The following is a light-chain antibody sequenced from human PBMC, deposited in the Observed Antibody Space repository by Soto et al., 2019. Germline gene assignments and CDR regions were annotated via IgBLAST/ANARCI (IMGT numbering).Light chain of an antibody. Sequence: QSALTQPRSVSGSPGQSVTISCTGTRNDVGGYNYVSWYQQHPGKAPKLMIYDVTKRPSGVPDRCSGSKSGSTASLTISWGTAEAEDDYYCCSYAGSNIFVFGTGTKLTAL. V-gene: IGLV2-11*01. CDR1: RNDVGGYNY. CDR3: CSYAGSNIFV. J-gene: IGLJ1*01. CDR2: DVT.